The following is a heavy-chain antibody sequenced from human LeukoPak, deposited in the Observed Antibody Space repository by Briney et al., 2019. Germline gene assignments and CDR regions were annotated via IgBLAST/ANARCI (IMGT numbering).Heavy chain of an antibody. CDR3: ARDLGPACGGDCSMDY. CDR1: GYTFTSYY. CDR2: INPSGGST. V-gene: IGHV1-46*01. Sequence: ASVKVSCKASGYTFTSYYMHCVRQAPGQGLEWMGIINPSGGSTSYAQKFQGRVTMTRDTSTSTVYMELSSLRSEDTAVYYCARDLGPACGGDCSMDYWGQGTLVTVSS. D-gene: IGHD2-21*02. J-gene: IGHJ4*02.